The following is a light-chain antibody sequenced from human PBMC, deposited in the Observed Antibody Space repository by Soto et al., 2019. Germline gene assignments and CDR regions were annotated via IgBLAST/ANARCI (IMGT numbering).Light chain of an antibody. CDR3: QQYDNLPALT. Sequence: IQMTQSPSSLSASVGDRVTITCQASQDINNYLNWFQQKPGRAPKLLIHDASSLEPGVPSRFSGGGSGTHFRLTISSRQPEDVATYYCQQYDNLPALTFGGGTKVEI. CDR2: DAS. CDR1: QDINNY. J-gene: IGKJ4*01. V-gene: IGKV1-33*01.